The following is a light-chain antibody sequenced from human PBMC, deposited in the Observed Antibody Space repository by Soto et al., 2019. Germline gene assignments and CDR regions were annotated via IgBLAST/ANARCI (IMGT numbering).Light chain of an antibody. CDR1: NSNIGAGFD. V-gene: IGLV1-40*01. CDR2: KNN. CDR3: QSFWV. J-gene: IGLJ3*02. Sequence: QSVLTQPPSVSGAPGQRVTISCTGSNSNIGAGFDVHWYQQFPGTAPKLLIYKNNQRPSGVPDRFSGSKYGTSASLAITGLQTEDEADYYCQSFWVFGGGTKLTVL.